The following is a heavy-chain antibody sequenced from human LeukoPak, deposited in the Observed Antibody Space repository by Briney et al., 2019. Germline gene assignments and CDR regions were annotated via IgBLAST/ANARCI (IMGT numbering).Heavy chain of an antibody. D-gene: IGHD2-8*01. V-gene: IGHV1-2*02. CDR3: ATGQEIVLLDY. CDR2: INRNSGGT. Sequence: ASVKVSCKASGFSFTGYYIHWVRQAPGQGLEWMGWINRNSGGTNYAQKFQGRVTMTRDTSISTAYMELSGLKFDDTALYYCATGQEIVLLDYWGQGTLVTVSS. CDR1: GFSFTGYY. J-gene: IGHJ4*02.